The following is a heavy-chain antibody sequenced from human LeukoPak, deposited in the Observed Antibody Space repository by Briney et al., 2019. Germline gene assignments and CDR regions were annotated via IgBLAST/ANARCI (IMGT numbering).Heavy chain of an antibody. D-gene: IGHD2-2*01. Sequence: NTSETLSLTCTVSGGSISSSSYYWGWIRQPPGKGLEWIGEINHSGSTNYNPSLKSRVTISVDRSKNQFSLKLSSVTAADTAVYYCASPTVVVPAAISNAGYYYYYMDVWGKGTTVTVSS. CDR2: INHSGST. J-gene: IGHJ6*03. CDR3: ASPTVVVPAAISNAGYYYYYMDV. CDR1: GGSISSSSYY. V-gene: IGHV4-39*07.